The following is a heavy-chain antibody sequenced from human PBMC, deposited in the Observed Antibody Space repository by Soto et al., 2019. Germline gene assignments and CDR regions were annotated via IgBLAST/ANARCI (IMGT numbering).Heavy chain of an antibody. V-gene: IGHV1-18*01. D-gene: IGHD3-22*01. CDR1: GYTFWNFG. J-gene: IGHJ6*02. CDR2: ISPYNDNT. Sequence: QVYLEQSGAEVKKPGASVKVTCKASGYTFWNFGISWVRQAPGQGLEWMGWISPYNDNTNSAQKFQDRVTMTTDTSKSTAYMELRSLRSDDTAVYYCARLPTSGYHTHYYYGMDVWGQGTTVTVSS. CDR3: ARLPTSGYHTHYYYGMDV.